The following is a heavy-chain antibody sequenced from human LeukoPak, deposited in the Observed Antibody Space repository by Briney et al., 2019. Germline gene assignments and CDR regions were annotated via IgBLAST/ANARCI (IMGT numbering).Heavy chain of an antibody. CDR3: ARGTGAARRDY. Sequence: PSETLSLTCTVSGGSISSYYWSWIRQPPGKGLEWIGEINHSGSTNYNPSLKSRVTISVDTSKNQFSLKLSSVTAADTAVYYCARGTGAARRDYWGQGTLVTVSS. CDR1: GGSISSYY. D-gene: IGHD6-6*01. V-gene: IGHV4-34*01. CDR2: INHSGST. J-gene: IGHJ4*02.